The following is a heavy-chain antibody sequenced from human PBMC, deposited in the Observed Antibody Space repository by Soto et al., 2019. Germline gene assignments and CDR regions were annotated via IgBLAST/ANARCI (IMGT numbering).Heavy chain of an antibody. CDR3: ATQDFRGTTGTT. V-gene: IGHV3-23*01. CDR2: ISGSGGNI. Sequence: WGSLRLSCAASGFTFSRYAMGFVRQAPGKGLEWVSVISGSGGNIHYADSVKGRFTISRDNSKNTLYLQMNSLRVEDTAVYNCATQDFRGTTGTTWGQGTLVTVSS. J-gene: IGHJ4*02. CDR1: GFTFSRYA. D-gene: IGHD1-1*01.